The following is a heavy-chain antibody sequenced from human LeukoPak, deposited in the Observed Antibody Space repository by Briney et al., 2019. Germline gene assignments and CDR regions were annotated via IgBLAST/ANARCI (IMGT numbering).Heavy chain of an antibody. CDR1: GFTVSSNY. CDR2: IYSGGST. Sequence: GGSLRLSCAASGFTVSSNYMSWVRQAPGKGLEWVSVIYSGGSTYYADSVKGRFTISRDNSKNTLYLQMNSLRAEDAAGYYCARDRVACSSTRCHYWYFDLWGRGTLVTVSS. V-gene: IGHV3-53*01. D-gene: IGHD2-2*01. J-gene: IGHJ2*01. CDR3: ARDRVACSSTRCHYWYFDL.